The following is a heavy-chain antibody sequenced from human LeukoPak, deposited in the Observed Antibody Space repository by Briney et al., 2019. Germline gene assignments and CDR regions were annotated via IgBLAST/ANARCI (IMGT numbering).Heavy chain of an antibody. Sequence: GGSLRLSCAASGFTFSSYEMNWVRQAPGKGLEWVSYISSSGSTIYYADSVKGRFTISRDNAKNSLYLQMNSLRVEDTAVYYCARDRNSNYVFDIWGQGTMVTVSS. J-gene: IGHJ3*02. CDR1: GFTFSSYE. D-gene: IGHD2/OR15-2a*01. V-gene: IGHV3-48*03. CDR3: ARDRNSNYVFDI. CDR2: ISSSGSTI.